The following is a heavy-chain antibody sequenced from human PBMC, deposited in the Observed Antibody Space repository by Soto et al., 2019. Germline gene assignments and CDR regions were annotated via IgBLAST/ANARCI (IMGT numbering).Heavy chain of an antibody. CDR1: GFTFSSYA. V-gene: IGHV3-23*01. CDR2: ISGSGGST. J-gene: IGHJ5*02. Sequence: SLRLSCTASGFTFSSYAMSWVRQAPGKGLEWVSAISGSGGSTYYADSVKGRFTISRDNSKNTLYLQMNSLRAEDTAVYYCAKEKAYYDSTQGFDPWGQGTLVTVSS. CDR3: AKEKAYYDSTQGFDP. D-gene: IGHD3-22*01.